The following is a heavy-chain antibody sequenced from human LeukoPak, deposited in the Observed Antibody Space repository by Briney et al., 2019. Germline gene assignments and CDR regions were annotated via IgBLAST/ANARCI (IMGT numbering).Heavy chain of an antibody. D-gene: IGHD2-15*01. Sequence: GGFLRLSCAASGFTFSSYGMHWVRQAPGKGLEWVADIKQDGSEKYYVDSVKGRFTISRQNAKNSLFLQMNSLRAEDTAVYYCARHRSGGSQDDAFDIWGQGTLVTVSS. CDR3: ARHRSGGSQDDAFDI. J-gene: IGHJ3*02. CDR2: IKQDGSEK. V-gene: IGHV3-7*01. CDR1: GFTFSSYG.